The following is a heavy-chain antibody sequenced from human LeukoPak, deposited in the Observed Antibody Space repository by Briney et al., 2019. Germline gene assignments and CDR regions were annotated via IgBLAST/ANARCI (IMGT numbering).Heavy chain of an antibody. Sequence: GGSLRLSCAASGFSFGNFWMSWVRQAPGRGLQWAASMKGDGSPTYYVDSVKGRFIISRDNARNSLYLQMNSLRAEDTAVYYCARLFGGVTTFDYWGQGALVTVSS. D-gene: IGHD2-8*02. CDR3: ARLFGGVTTFDY. J-gene: IGHJ4*02. V-gene: IGHV3-7*01. CDR2: MKGDGSPT. CDR1: GFSFGNFW.